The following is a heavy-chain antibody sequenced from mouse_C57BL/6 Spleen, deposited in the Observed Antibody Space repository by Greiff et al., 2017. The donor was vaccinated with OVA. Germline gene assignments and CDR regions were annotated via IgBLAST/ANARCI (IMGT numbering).Heavy chain of an antibody. CDR1: GFTFSDYG. CDR2: ISSGSSTI. D-gene: IGHD1-1*01. J-gene: IGHJ2*01. Sequence: EVHLVESGGGLVKPGGSLKLSCAASGFTFSDYGMHWVRQAPEKGLEWVAYISSGSSTIYYADTVKGRFTISRDNAKNTLFLQMTSLRSEDTAMYYCASNYYYGSSNYFDYWGQGTTLTVSS. V-gene: IGHV5-17*01. CDR3: ASNYYYGSSNYFDY.